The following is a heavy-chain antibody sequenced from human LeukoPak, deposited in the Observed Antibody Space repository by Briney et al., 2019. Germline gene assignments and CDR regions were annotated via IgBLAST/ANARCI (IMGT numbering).Heavy chain of an antibody. CDR3: ARVSNDYVWGSYRYNPSDAFDI. V-gene: IGHV1-8*01. Sequence: ASVKVSCKASGYTFTSYDINWVRQATGQGLEWMGWMNPNSGNTGYAQKFQGRVTMTRNTSISTAYMELSSLRSEDTAVYYCARVSNDYVWGSYRYNPSDAFDIWGQGTMVTVSS. CDR1: GYTFTSYD. J-gene: IGHJ3*02. CDR2: MNPNSGNT. D-gene: IGHD3-16*02.